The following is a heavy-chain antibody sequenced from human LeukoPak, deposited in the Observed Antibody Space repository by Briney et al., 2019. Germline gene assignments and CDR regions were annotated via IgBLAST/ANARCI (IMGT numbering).Heavy chain of an antibody. CDR3: ARASYTIPDY. J-gene: IGHJ4*02. CDR1: GDSVSSNSAA. Sequence: SQTLSLTCAISGDSVSSNSAAWNWIRRTPSRGLEWLGRTYYRSKWYGDYAVSVKSRITIDPDTSKNQFSLQLNSVTPEDTAVYYCARASYTIPDYWGQGTLVTVSS. CDR2: TYYRSKWYG. V-gene: IGHV6-1*01. D-gene: IGHD2-2*02.